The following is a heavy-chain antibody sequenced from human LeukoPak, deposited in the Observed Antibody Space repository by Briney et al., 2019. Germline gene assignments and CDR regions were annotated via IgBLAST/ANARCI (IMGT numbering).Heavy chain of an antibody. CDR3: ASPPHCSSTSCYPLHAFDI. V-gene: IGHV4-39*07. Sequence: SETLSLTCTVSGGSISSGGYYWSWIRQPPGKGLEWIGEINHSGSTNYNPSLKSRVTISVDTSKNQFSLKLSSVTAADTAVYYCASPPHCSSTSCYPLHAFDIWGQGTMVTVSS. J-gene: IGHJ3*02. CDR1: GGSISSGGYY. D-gene: IGHD2-2*01. CDR2: INHSGST.